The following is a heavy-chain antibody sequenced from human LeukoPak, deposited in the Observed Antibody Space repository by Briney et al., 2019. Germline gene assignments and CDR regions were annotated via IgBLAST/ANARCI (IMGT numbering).Heavy chain of an antibody. CDR3: ARDQRWGEYSQH. CDR1: GYTFTSYY. J-gene: IGHJ1*01. Sequence: GASVKVSCKASGYTFTSYYMHWVRQAPGQGLEWMGIINPSGGSTSYAQKFQGRVTMTRDTSISTAYMELSRLRSDDTAGYYCARDQRWGEYSQHXXXGPLVTVSP. V-gene: IGHV1-46*01. CDR2: INPSGGST. D-gene: IGHD4-23*01.